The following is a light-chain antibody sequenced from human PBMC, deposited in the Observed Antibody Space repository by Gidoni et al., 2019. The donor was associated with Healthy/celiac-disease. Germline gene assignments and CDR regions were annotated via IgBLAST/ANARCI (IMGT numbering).Light chain of an antibody. CDR3: QQYYSYPRT. Sequence: AIRITQSPSSLSASTGDRVTITCRASQGISSYLAWYQQKPGKAPTLLIYAASTLQRGVPSRFSGSGSGTDFTLTISCLQSEDFATYYCQQYYSYPRTFGQGTKVEIK. CDR1: QGISSY. J-gene: IGKJ1*01. V-gene: IGKV1-8*01. CDR2: AAS.